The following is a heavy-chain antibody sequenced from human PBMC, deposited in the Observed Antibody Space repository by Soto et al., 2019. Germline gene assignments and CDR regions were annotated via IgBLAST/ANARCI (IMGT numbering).Heavy chain of an antibody. CDR1: GFTFSHYG. Sequence: QVQLVESGGGAVQPGRSLRLSCAASGFTFSHYGMHWVRQAPGKGLEWVADISYDGTKKYYADSVKGRFTISRDNSKNTLYLQMDSLRAENTDVYYCARHWASLVVVASGGMDVWGQGTTVTVS. CDR2: ISYDGTKK. V-gene: IGHV3-30*03. CDR3: ARHWASLVVVASGGMDV. J-gene: IGHJ6*02. D-gene: IGHD2-21*01.